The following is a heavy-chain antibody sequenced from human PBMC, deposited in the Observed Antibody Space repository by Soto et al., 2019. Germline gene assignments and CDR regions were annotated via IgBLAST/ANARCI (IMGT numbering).Heavy chain of an antibody. Sequence: QITLKESGPTLVKPTQTLTLTCTFSGFSLSTTGVGVGWIRQPPGKALEWLALIYWDDDKRYNPSLKSRLTIPKATSKTQXXLXMXXMDPVDTATYYCVQSRCGGDCLQSYSSHSYYGLDVWGQGTTVTVSS. D-gene: IGHD2-21*01. J-gene: IGHJ6*02. CDR3: VQSRCGGDCLQSYSSHSYYGLDV. CDR2: IYWDDDK. V-gene: IGHV2-5*02. CDR1: GFSLSTTGVG.